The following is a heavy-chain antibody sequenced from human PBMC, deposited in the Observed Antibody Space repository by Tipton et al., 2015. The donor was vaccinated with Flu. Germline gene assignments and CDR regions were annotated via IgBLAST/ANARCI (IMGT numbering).Heavy chain of an antibody. CDR1: GGSMSSFY. Sequence: TLPLTCTVSGGSMSSFYWSWIRKPAGKGLEWMVRMYAGGNTKYNPSLKSRVTMSVDTSKNQFSLRLTSVTAADTAVYYCARGSGSGTEMTFYVWGPGTVVTVSS. D-gene: IGHD3-10*01. CDR2: MYAGGNT. V-gene: IGHV4-4*07. CDR3: ARGSGSGTEMTFYV. J-gene: IGHJ4*02.